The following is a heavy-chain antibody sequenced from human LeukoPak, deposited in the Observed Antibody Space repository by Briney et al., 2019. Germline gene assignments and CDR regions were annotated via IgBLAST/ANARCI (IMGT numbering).Heavy chain of an antibody. Sequence: SETLSLTCTVSGGSISSYYWSWIRQPPGKGLDWIAYIYYTGSTYYNPSLKSRVTISLDTSKNQFSLKLTSVTAADTAVYYCARQTGSGLFILPGGQGTLVTVSS. CDR3: ARQTGSGLFILP. CDR2: IYYTGST. CDR1: GGSISSYY. J-gene: IGHJ4*02. D-gene: IGHD3/OR15-3a*01. V-gene: IGHV4-59*08.